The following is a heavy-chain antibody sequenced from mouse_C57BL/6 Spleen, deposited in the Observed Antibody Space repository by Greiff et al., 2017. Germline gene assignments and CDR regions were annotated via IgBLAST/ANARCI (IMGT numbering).Heavy chain of an antibody. CDR3: ASYGNYEGFAY. CDR2: IDPSDSYT. D-gene: IGHD2-1*01. J-gene: IGHJ3*01. CDR1: GYTFTSYW. V-gene: IGHV1-69*01. Sequence: QVQLQQPGAELVMPGASVKLSCKASGYTFTSYWMHWVKQRPGQGLEWIGEIDPSDSYTNYNQKFKGKSTLTVDKSSSTAYMQLSSLTSEDSAVYYGASYGNYEGFAYWGQGTLVTVSA.